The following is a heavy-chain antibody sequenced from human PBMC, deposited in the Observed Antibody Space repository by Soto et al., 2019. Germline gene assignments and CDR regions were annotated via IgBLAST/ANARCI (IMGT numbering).Heavy chain of an antibody. CDR1: GYTFASYG. CDR3: ARDRVVTAAWAYYFDY. J-gene: IGHJ4*02. Sequence: ASVKVSCKTSGYTFASYGISWVRQAPGQGLEWMGWISAYNGDTKFAQKFQGRVTMTTDTSTTTAYMELRGLRSDDTAVYYCARDRVVTAAWAYYFDYWGQGALVTVSS. D-gene: IGHD2-15*01. CDR2: ISAYNGDT. V-gene: IGHV1-18*01.